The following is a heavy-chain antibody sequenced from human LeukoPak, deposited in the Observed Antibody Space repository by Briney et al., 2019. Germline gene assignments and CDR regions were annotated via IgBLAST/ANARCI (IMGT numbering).Heavy chain of an antibody. CDR3: ARGSPRRDGPHDAFDI. CDR1: GYTFTHYA. D-gene: IGHD5-24*01. V-gene: IGHV7-4-1*02. CDR2: INTNTGNP. Sequence: ASVKVSCKASGYTFTHYAMNWVRQAPGQGLEWMGWINTNTGNPTYAQGFTGRFVFSLDTSVSTAYLQISSLKAEDTAVYYCARGSPRRDGPHDAFDIWGQGTMVTVSS. J-gene: IGHJ3*02.